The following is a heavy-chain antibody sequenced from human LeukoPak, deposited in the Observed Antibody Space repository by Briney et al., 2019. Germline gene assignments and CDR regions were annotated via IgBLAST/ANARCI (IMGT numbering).Heavy chain of an antibody. J-gene: IGHJ4*02. Sequence: GGSPRLSCAASGFTFSSYAMSWVRQAPGKGLEWVSAISGSGGSTHYADSVKGRFTISRDNSKNTLYLQMNSLRAEDTAVYYCAKDLRYGSSGYDLVDYWGQGTLVTVSS. CDR2: ISGSGGST. CDR1: GFTFSSYA. D-gene: IGHD3-22*01. V-gene: IGHV3-23*01. CDR3: AKDLRYGSSGYDLVDY.